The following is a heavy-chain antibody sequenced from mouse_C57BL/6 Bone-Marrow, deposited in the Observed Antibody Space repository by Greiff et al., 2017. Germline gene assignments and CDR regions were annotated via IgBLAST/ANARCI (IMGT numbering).Heavy chain of an antibody. V-gene: IGHV2-2*01. CDR1: GFSLTSYG. D-gene: IGHD2-4*01. Sequence: VKLVESGPGLVQPSQSLSITCTVSGFSLTSYGVHWVRQSPGKGLEWLGVIWSGGSTDYNAAFISRLSISKDNSKSQVFFKMNSLQAEDTAIYYCARNFEGLYYDYGAYWGQGTLVTVSA. CDR3: ARNFEGLYYDYGAY. CDR2: IWSGGST. J-gene: IGHJ3*01.